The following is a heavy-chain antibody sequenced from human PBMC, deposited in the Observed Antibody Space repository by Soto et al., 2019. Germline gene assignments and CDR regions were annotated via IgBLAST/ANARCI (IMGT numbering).Heavy chain of an antibody. V-gene: IGHV3-23*01. CDR2: ITGSGGAT. Sequence: PGGSLRLSCAASGFTFSSYAMNWVRQAPGKGLEWVSSITGSGGATDYADSVKGRFTISRDNSKNTVYLQMSSLRVEDTAVYYYVKGEYYYDSSGYYPFDYWGQGTLVTVSS. J-gene: IGHJ4*02. CDR3: VKGEYYYDSSGYYPFDY. D-gene: IGHD3-22*01. CDR1: GFTFSSYA.